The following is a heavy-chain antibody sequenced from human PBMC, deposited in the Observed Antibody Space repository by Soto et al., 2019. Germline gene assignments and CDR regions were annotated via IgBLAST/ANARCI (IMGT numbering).Heavy chain of an antibody. CDR1: GGTFSSYT. CDR2: IIPILGIA. D-gene: IGHD2-15*01. J-gene: IGHJ6*03. V-gene: IGHV1-69*02. Sequence: QVQLVQSGAEVKKPGSSVKVSCKASGGTFSSYTISWVRQAPGQGLEWMGRIIPILGIANYAQKFQGRVTITADKSTSTAYMELSSLRSEDTAVYYCARGLAATGYYYYYYYMYVWGKGTTVTVSS. CDR3: ARGLAATGYYYYYYYMYV.